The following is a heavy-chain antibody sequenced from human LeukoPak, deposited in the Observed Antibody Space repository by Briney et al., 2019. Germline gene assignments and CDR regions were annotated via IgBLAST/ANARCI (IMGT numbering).Heavy chain of an antibody. CDR3: ASDGVVDSSGWYVDY. CDR2: STTSGGTK. CDR1: VLIFNNYE. V-gene: IGHV3-48*03. Sequence: GGSLRLSCETSVLIFNNYEINWVSRARGKALEWVTYSTTSGGTKSYADSVEGRFTNSRDNAKNSVYLQINSLRAEDTAVYYCASDGVVDSSGWYVDYWGQGTLVTVSS. J-gene: IGHJ4*02. D-gene: IGHD6-19*01.